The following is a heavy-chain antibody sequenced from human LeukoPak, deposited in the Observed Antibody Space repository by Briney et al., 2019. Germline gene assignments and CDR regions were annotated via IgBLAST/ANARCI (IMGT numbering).Heavy chain of an antibody. J-gene: IGHJ3*02. Sequence: GGSLRLSCAASRFTFSSYWMHWVRQAPGKGLVWVSRINSDGSSTTYADSVKGRFTISRDNAKNTLYLQMNSLRAEDTAVYYCARTVGSKNAFDIWGQGTMVTVSS. CDR1: RFTFSSYW. CDR2: INSDGSST. D-gene: IGHD1-26*01. V-gene: IGHV3-74*01. CDR3: ARTVGSKNAFDI.